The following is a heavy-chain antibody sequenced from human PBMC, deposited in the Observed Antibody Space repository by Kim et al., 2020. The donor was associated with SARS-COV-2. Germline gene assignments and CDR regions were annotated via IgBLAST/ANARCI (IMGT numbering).Heavy chain of an antibody. J-gene: IGHJ6*02. CDR3: ARDHMVRGVIITSAPTYGMDV. CDR1: GYTFTSYA. Sequence: ASVKVSCKASGYTFTSYAMHWVRQAPGQRLEWMGWINAGNGNTKHSQKFQGRVTITRDTSASTAYMELSSLRSEDTAVYYCARDHMVRGVIITSAPTYGMDVWGQGTTVTVSS. D-gene: IGHD3-10*01. V-gene: IGHV1-3*01. CDR2: INAGNGNT.